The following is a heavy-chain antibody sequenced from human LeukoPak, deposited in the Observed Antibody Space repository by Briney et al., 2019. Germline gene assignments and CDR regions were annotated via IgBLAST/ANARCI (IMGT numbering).Heavy chain of an antibody. CDR2: ISSSGSTI. Sequence: GGSLRLSCAASGFTFSGYYMSWIRQAPGKGLEWVSYISSSGSTIYYADSVKGRFTISRDNAKNSLYLQMNSLRAEDTAVYYCARDLGAYYYDLADWGQGTLVTVSS. CDR1: GFTFSGYY. J-gene: IGHJ4*02. V-gene: IGHV3-11*01. D-gene: IGHD3-22*01. CDR3: ARDLGAYYYDLAD.